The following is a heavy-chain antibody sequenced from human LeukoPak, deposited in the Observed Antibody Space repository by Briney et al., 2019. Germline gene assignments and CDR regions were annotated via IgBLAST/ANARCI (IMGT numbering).Heavy chain of an antibody. CDR2: IWYDGSNK. J-gene: IGHJ4*02. CDR1: GFTFSSYG. CDR3: ARDWDVPDYYYDSSGYDDY. V-gene: IGHV3-33*01. Sequence: GGSLRLSCAASGFTFSSYGMHWVRQAPGKGLEWVAVIWYDGSNKYYADSVKGRFTISRDNSKNTLYLQMNSLRAEDTAVYYCARDWDVPDYYYDSSGYDDYWGQGTLVTVSS. D-gene: IGHD3-22*01.